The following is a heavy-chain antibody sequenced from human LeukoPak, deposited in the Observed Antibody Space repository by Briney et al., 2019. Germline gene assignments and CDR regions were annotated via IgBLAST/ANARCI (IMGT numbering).Heavy chain of an antibody. Sequence: ASETLSLTCTVSGYSISSGYYWGWIRQPPGKGLEWIGSIYHSGSTYYNPSLKSRVTISVDTSKNQFSLKLSSVTAADTAVYYCARVVVVAAVWFDPWGQGTLVTVSS. D-gene: IGHD2-15*01. CDR1: GYSISSGYY. J-gene: IGHJ5*02. CDR2: IYHSGST. V-gene: IGHV4-38-2*02. CDR3: ARVVVVAAVWFDP.